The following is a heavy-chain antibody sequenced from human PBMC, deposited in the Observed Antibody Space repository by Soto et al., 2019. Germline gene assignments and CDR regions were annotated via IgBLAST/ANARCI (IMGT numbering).Heavy chain of an antibody. CDR2: ISSGGNNI. J-gene: IGHJ3*02. CDR1: GFSFSGFS. Sequence: VPLRLSCAAAGFSFSGFSGSWVLQAPGKGLEWISYISSGGNNIYYAGSVKGRFTISRNNAESSLYLQMNSLRDEDTAVYYCARGLGPGRNAFDMWGQGTMVTVSS. V-gene: IGHV3-48*02. CDR3: ARGLGPGRNAFDM.